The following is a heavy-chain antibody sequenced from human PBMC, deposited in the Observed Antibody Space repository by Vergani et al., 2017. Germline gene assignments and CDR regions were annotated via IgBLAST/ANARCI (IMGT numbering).Heavy chain of an antibody. CDR3: ARALLEGDVISDYHYGMDV. D-gene: IGHD3-16*01. V-gene: IGHV1-2*02. Sequence: QVQLVQSGAEVKKPGASVKVSCKASGYTFTGYYMHWVRQAPGQGLEWMGWINPNSGGTNYAQKFQGRVTMTRDTSISTAYMELSRLRSDDTAVYYCARALLEGDVISDYHYGMDVWGQGTTVTVSS. CDR2: INPNSGGT. CDR1: GYTFTGYY. J-gene: IGHJ6*02.